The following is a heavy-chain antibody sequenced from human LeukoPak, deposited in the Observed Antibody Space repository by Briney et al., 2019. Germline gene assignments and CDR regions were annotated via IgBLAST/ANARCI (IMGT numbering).Heavy chain of an antibody. CDR3: ASRKLGNDY. CDR1: GGSIDTYY. CDR2: VFHTGST. V-gene: IGHV4-59*01. D-gene: IGHD7-27*01. Sequence: SETLSLTCTVSGGSIDTYYWNWIRQPPGKGLEWIGYVFHTGSTNYNPSLKSRVTISVDTSKNQFSLKLSSVTAADTAVYYCASRKLGNDYWGQGTLVTVSS. J-gene: IGHJ4*02.